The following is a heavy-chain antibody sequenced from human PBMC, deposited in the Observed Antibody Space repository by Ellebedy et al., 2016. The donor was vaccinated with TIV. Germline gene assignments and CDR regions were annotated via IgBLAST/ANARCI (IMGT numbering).Heavy chain of an antibody. J-gene: IGHJ4*02. CDR1: GYSISSGYY. D-gene: IGHD1-26*01. Sequence: SETLSLTCTVSGYSISSGYYCGWLRQPPGKGLEWIWSIYHSGSTYYNPSLKSRVAISVDTSKNQFSLKLSSVNAADTAVYYCARVRVGASDYWGQGTLVTVSS. CDR3: ARVRVGASDY. CDR2: IYHSGST. V-gene: IGHV4-38-2*02.